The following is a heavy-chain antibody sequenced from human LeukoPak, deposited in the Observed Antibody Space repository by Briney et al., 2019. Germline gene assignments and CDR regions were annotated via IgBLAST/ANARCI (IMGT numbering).Heavy chain of an antibody. CDR3: ARERYYYDSSEDY. D-gene: IGHD3-22*01. J-gene: IGHJ4*02. CDR1: GGSISSXDYX. V-gene: IGHV4-30-4*01. Sequence: SLXXTXXGGSISSXDYXXSWXXXXXXXXXEXIGYIYYSGSTYYNPSLKSRVTISVDTSKNQFSLKLSSVTAADTAVYYCARERYYYDSSEDYWGQGTLVTVSS. CDR2: IYYSGST.